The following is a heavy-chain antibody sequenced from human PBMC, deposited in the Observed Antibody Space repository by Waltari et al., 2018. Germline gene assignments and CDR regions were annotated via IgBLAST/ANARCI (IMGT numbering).Heavy chain of an antibody. CDR1: GYTFTGYY. D-gene: IGHD3-10*01. Sequence: QVQLVQSGAEVKKPGASVKVSCKASGYTFTGYYMHWVRRGPGQGLEWMGRINPNSGGTNYAQKFQGRVTMTRDPSISTAYMELSRLGSDDTAVYYCARVQGVGYYFDYWGQGTLVTVSS. CDR3: ARVQGVGYYFDY. CDR2: INPNSGGT. V-gene: IGHV1-2*06. J-gene: IGHJ4*02.